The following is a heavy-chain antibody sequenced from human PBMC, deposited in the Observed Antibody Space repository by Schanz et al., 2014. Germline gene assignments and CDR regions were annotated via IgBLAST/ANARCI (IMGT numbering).Heavy chain of an antibody. Sequence: EVQLVESGGGLVQPGGSLRLSCSASGFTFSIYAMHWVRQAPGKGLEWVSSISYGTSYIYYAESVKGRFTISRDNAKNSLYLQMNSLRPEDTAVYYCARGGFGEVSYFDYWGQGTLVTVSS. CDR3: ARGGFGEVSYFDY. V-gene: IGHV3-21*01. J-gene: IGHJ4*02. CDR1: GFTFSIYA. D-gene: IGHD3-10*01. CDR2: ISYGTSYI.